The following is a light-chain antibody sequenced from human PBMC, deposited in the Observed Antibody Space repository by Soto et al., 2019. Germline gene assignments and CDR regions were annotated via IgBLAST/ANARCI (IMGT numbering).Light chain of an antibody. J-gene: IGKJ2*01. V-gene: IGKV3-20*01. CDR1: RVVSSSY. CDR3: QQYGSLPDT. CDR2: GAS. Sequence: LSQSPFALSLYQAESATLSCRARRVVSSSYLACYQQKPDQPPRLLIYGASSGATVIPDRFSGSGSGTDFTLTISRLAPEDFAIYYCQQYGSLPDTFGQGTKVDIK.